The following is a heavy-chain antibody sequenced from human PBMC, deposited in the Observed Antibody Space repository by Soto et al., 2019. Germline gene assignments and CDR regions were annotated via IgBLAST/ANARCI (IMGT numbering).Heavy chain of an antibody. D-gene: IGHD1-26*01. V-gene: IGHV2-5*02. J-gene: IGHJ4*02. CDR1: GFSLSSSGVG. CDR3: AHRALYSGSYWDGGYFDT. CDR2: IYWDDDK. Sequence: QITLRESGPTRVRPTQPLTLTCNFSGFSLSSSGVGVGWIRQSPGKAPERLVVIYWDDDKRYSPSLKSRITITKDTSKTQVVLTMANMDPVDTGIYYCAHRALYSGSYWDGGYFDTWGQGTPVTVSP.